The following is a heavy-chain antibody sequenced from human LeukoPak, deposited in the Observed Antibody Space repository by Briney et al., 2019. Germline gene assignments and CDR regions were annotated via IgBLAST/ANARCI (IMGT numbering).Heavy chain of an antibody. CDR3: ARKAVGETSNYFDY. J-gene: IGHJ4*02. V-gene: IGHV4-4*02. D-gene: IGHD1-26*01. Sequence: PSGTLSLTCAVSGGSISSSNWWSWVRQPPGKGLEWIGEIYHSGSTNYNPSLKSRVTISVDKSKNQFSLKLSSVTAADTAVYYCARKAVGETSNYFDYWGQGTLVTVSS. CDR2: IYHSGST. CDR1: GGSISSSNW.